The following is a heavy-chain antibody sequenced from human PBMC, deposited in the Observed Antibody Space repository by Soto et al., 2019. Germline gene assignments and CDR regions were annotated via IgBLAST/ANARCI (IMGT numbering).Heavy chain of an antibody. Sequence: QVQLQESGPGLVKPSETLSLTCTVSGGSISSYYWSWIRQPAGKGLEWIGRIYTSGSTNYNPSLKIRVTIAVETSKNPFSLKLSSVTAADTAVYYCAREKQYYDFWSGYSYYYYGMDVWGQGTTVTVSS. D-gene: IGHD3-3*01. CDR1: GGSISSYY. J-gene: IGHJ6*02. CDR3: AREKQYYDFWSGYSYYYYGMDV. CDR2: IYTSGST. V-gene: IGHV4-4*07.